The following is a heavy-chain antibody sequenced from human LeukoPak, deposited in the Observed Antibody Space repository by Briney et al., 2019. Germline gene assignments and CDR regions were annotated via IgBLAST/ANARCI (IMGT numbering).Heavy chain of an antibody. CDR3: ASFLRSGSYDRGVGY. D-gene: IGHD1-26*01. J-gene: IGHJ4*02. CDR1: GGSFSGYY. CDR2: INHSGST. Sequence: SETLSLTCAVYGGSFSGYYWSWIRQPPGKGLEWIGEINHSGSTNYNPSLKSRVTLSVATSKNQFSRKLSSVTAADTAVYYCASFLRSGSYDRGVGYWGQGTLVTVSS. V-gene: IGHV4-34*01.